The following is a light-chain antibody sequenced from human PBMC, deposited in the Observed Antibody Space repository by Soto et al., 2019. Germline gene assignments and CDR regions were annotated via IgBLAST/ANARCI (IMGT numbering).Light chain of an antibody. CDR3: QQYHNYWT. Sequence: DIQMTQSPSTLSASVGDRVTITCRASQSISSWLAWYQQKPGEAPKLLIYKASTLESGVPSRFSGSGSGTEFTLTINSLQPDDFATYYCQQYHNYWTFGQGTKVDVK. CDR1: QSISSW. J-gene: IGKJ1*01. CDR2: KAS. V-gene: IGKV1-5*03.